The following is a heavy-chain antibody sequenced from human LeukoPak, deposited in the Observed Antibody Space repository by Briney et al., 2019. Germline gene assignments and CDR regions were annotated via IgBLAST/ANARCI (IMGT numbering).Heavy chain of an antibody. CDR2: IYYSGST. CDR1: GGSISSGGYY. J-gene: IGHJ4*02. V-gene: IGHV4-31*03. CDR3: ARDHYDSSGFDY. Sequence: PSQTLSPTCTVSGGSISSGGYYWSWIREHPGKGLEWIGYIYYSGSTYYNPSLKSRVTISVDTSKNQFSLKLSSVTAADTAVYYCARDHYDSSGFDYWGQGTLVTVSS. D-gene: IGHD3-22*01.